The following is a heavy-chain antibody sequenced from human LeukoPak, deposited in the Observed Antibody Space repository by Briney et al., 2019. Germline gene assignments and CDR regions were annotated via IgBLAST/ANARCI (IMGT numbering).Heavy chain of an antibody. Sequence: PGRSLRLSCAASGFTFSSYAMHWVRQAPGKGLEWVAVISYDGSNKYYADSVKGRFTISSDNSKNTLYLQMNSLRAEDTAVYYCATPMTTVTTDYWGQGTLVTVSS. CDR2: ISYDGSNK. J-gene: IGHJ4*02. CDR1: GFTFSSYA. CDR3: ATPMTTVTTDY. V-gene: IGHV3-30-3*01. D-gene: IGHD4-17*01.